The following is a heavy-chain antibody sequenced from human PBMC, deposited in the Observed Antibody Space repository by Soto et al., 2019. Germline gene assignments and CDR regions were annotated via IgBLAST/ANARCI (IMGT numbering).Heavy chain of an antibody. CDR1: GFMFNAYG. J-gene: IGHJ3*02. D-gene: IGHD1-1*01. CDR2: ISFDGSNQ. V-gene: IGHV3-30*18. Sequence: GGSLRLSCAASGFMFNAYGMHWVRQAPGNGPEWVAVISFDGSNQYYEESVKGRFTISRDNSKNTLYLQMHSLRAEDTAVYFCVKAGTMAGTGTTPRSFDIWGRGTMVTVSS. CDR3: VKAGTMAGTGTTPRSFDI.